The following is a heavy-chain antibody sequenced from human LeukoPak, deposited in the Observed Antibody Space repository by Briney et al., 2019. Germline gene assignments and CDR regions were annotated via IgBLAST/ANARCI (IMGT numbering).Heavy chain of an antibody. Sequence: PGGSLRLSCAASGFTFTSYVMHWVRQAPGKGLDWVALICGDGNNKYYADSVKGRFTISRDNSKNTLYLQMNSLRAEDTAVYYCARDNGEWRLNWFDHWGQGTLVTVSS. V-gene: IGHV3-33*01. CDR2: ICGDGNNK. D-gene: IGHD2-8*01. CDR3: ARDNGEWRLNWFDH. CDR1: GFTFTSYV. J-gene: IGHJ5*02.